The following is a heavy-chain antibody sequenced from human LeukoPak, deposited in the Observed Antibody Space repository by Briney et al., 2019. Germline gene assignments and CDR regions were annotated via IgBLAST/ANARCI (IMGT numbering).Heavy chain of an antibody. V-gene: IGHV4-59*08. J-gene: IGHJ4*02. D-gene: IGHD4-17*01. CDR3: ARGSYYGDYARFGY. CDR1: GGSISSYY. Sequence: SETLSLTCTVSGGSISSYYWSWIRQPPGKGLEWIGYIYYSGSTNYNPSLKSRVTISVDTSMNQFSLKLSSVTAADTAVYYCARGSYYGDYARFGYWGQGTLVTVSS. CDR2: IYYSGST.